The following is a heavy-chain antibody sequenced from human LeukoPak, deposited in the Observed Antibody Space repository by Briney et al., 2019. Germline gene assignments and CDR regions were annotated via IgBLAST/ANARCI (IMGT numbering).Heavy chain of an antibody. CDR3: ARDHHSERYFDWLFMSVYYGMDV. D-gene: IGHD3-9*01. CDR1: GYTFTSYD. CDR2: MNPNSGNT. V-gene: IGHV1-8*01. J-gene: IGHJ6*02. Sequence: ASVKVSCKASGYTFTSYDINWVRQATGQGLEWMGWMNPNSGNTGYAQKFQGRVTMTTDTSTSTAYMELRSLRSDDTAVYYCARDHHSERYFDWLFMSVYYGMDVWGQGTTVTVSS.